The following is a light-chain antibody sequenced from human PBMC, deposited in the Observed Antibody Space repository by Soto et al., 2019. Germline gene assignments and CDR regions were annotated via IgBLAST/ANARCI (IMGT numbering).Light chain of an antibody. CDR2: GAS. V-gene: IGKV1-17*03. CDR1: QGISNN. Sequence: DIQMTQSPSAMSASVGDRVTITCRASQGISNNLARFQQKPGKVPKRLIYGASILESGVPSRFSGSGSGAEFTLTISSLQPEDFATYYCLQHSSYPRTFGQGTKLEIK. CDR3: LQHSSYPRT. J-gene: IGKJ2*01.